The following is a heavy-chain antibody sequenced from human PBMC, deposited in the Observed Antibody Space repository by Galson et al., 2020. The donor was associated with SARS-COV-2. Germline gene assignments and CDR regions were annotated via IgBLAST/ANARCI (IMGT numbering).Heavy chain of an antibody. J-gene: IGHJ6*02. CDR2: IYYSGST. D-gene: IGHD6-13*01. Sequence: SETLSLTCTVSGGSISSSSYYWGWIRQPPGKGLEWIGSIYYSGSTYYNPSLKSRVTISVDTSKNQFSLKLSSVTAADTAVYYCASSLGSSSWYGYYYYGMDVWGQGTTVTVSS. CDR3: ASSLGSSSWYGYYYYGMDV. V-gene: IGHV4-39*01. CDR1: GGSISSSSYY.